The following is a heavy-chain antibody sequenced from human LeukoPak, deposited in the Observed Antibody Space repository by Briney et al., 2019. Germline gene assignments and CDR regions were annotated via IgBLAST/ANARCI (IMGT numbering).Heavy chain of an antibody. CDR3: ARDDARLDAFDI. CDR1: GYTFTSYG. V-gene: IGHV1-18*01. J-gene: IGHJ3*02. Sequence: ASVKVSCKASGYTFTSYGISWVRQAPGQGREWMGWISAYNGNTNYAHKLQGRVTMTTDTSTSTAYMELRSLRSDDTAVYYCARDDARLDAFDIWGQGTMVTVYS. CDR2: ISAYNGNT.